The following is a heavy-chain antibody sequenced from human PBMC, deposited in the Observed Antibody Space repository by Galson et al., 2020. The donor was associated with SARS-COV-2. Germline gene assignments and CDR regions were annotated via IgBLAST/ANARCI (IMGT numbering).Heavy chain of an antibody. CDR2: IWYDGSNK. J-gene: IGHJ6*03. D-gene: IGHD3-10*01. CDR3: AKSLLWFGGASDKYYMDV. Sequence: QLGESLKISCAASGFTFSSYGMHWVRQAPGKGLEWVAVIWYDGSNKYYADSVKGRFTISRDNSKNTLYLQMNSLRAEDTAVYYCAKSLLWFGGASDKYYMDVWGKGTTVTVSS. CDR1: GFTFSSYG. V-gene: IGHV3-33*06.